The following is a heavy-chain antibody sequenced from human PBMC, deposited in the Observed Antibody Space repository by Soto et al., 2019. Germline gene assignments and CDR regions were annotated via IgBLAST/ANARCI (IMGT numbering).Heavy chain of an antibody. CDR3: ATTPSPYCSSTSCYTGKWFDT. J-gene: IGHJ5*02. CDR1: GYTLTELS. V-gene: IGHV1-24*01. D-gene: IGHD2-2*02. CDR2: FDPEDGET. Sequence: ASVKVSCKVSGYTLTELSMHWVRQAPGKGLEWMGGFDPEDGETIYAQKFQGRVTMTEDTSTDTAYMELSSLRSEDTAVYYCATTPSPYCSSTSCYTGKWFDTWGQGTLVTVSS.